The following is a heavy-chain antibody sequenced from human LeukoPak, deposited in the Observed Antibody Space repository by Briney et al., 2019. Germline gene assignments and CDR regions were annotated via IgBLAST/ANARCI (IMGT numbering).Heavy chain of an antibody. J-gene: IGHJ4*02. Sequence: PGGSLRLSCAASGFTFTTYWMHWVRQAPGKGLEWVSAISGSGGSTYYADSVKGRFTISRDNSKNTLYLQMNSLRAEDTAVYYCAKGGTHSSSSPFDYWGQGTLVTVSS. D-gene: IGHD6-6*01. CDR2: ISGSGGST. CDR1: GFTFTTYW. CDR3: AKGGTHSSSSPFDY. V-gene: IGHV3-23*01.